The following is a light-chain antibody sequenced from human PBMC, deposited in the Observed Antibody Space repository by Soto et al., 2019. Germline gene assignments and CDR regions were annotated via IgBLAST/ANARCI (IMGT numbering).Light chain of an antibody. V-gene: IGLV1-47*01. CDR1: SSNIGSNL. CDR3: AAWEASLSAWV. Sequence: QSVLTQPPSASGTPGQRVTISCSGSSSNIGSNLVCWYQHLPGTAPKLLISRNSQRPSGVPDRFSGSKSGTAASLAISGLRSEDEADYYFAAWEASLSAWVLGGGTKLIVL. J-gene: IGLJ2*01. CDR2: RNS.